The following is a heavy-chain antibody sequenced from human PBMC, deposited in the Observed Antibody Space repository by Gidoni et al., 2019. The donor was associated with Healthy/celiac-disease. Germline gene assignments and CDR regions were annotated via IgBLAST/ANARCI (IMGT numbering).Heavy chain of an antibody. Sequence: EVQLLASGGGLVQPGGSLILSCAASGFTFRSYAMSWVRQAPGKGLEWVSAISGSGGSTYYADSVKGRFTISRDNSKNTLYLQMNSLRAEDTAVYYCAKDRKGSYHEDAFDIWGQGTMVTVSS. D-gene: IGHD1-26*01. V-gene: IGHV3-23*01. CDR3: AKDRKGSYHEDAFDI. CDR2: ISGSGGST. J-gene: IGHJ3*02. CDR1: GFTFRSYA.